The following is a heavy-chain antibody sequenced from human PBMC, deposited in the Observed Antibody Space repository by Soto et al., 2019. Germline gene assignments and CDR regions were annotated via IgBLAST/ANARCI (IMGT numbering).Heavy chain of an antibody. V-gene: IGHV4-39*07. CDR2: IYYSGST. Sequence: SETLSLTCTVSGGSISSSSYYWGWIRQPPGKGLEWIGSIYYSGSTYYNPSLKSRVTISVDTSKNQFSLKLSSVTAEDTAVYYCAKAYEPIVVVITASDWGQGTLVTVSS. D-gene: IGHD3-22*01. CDR3: AKAYEPIVVVITASD. CDR1: GGSISSSSYY. J-gene: IGHJ4*02.